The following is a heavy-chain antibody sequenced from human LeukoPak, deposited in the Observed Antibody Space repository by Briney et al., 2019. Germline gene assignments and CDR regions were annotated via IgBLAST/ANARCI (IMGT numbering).Heavy chain of an antibody. CDR2: ISSSSSYI. J-gene: IGHJ6*03. D-gene: IGHD4-17*01. Sequence: GGSLRLSCAASGFTFSSYSMNWVRQAPGKGLEWVSSISSSSSYIYYADSVKGRFTISRDNAKNSLYLQMNSLRAEDTAVYYCARDYGDYGARDYYYYYMDVWGKGTTVTISS. CDR1: GFTFSSYS. V-gene: IGHV3-21*01. CDR3: ARDYGDYGARDYYYYYMDV.